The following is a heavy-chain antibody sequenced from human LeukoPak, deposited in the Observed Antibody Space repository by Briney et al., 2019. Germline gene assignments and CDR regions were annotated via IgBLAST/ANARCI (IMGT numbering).Heavy chain of an antibody. V-gene: IGHV3-21*01. J-gene: IGHJ4*02. Sequence: GGSLRLSCAASGFTFSSYAMNWVRQAPGKGLEWVSSISSSSSYIYYADSVKGRFTISRDNAKNSLYLQMNSLRAEDTAVYYCASPRSSSGWELEYWGQGTLVTVSS. CDR2: ISSSSSYI. CDR1: GFTFSSYA. CDR3: ASPRSSSGWELEY. D-gene: IGHD6-19*01.